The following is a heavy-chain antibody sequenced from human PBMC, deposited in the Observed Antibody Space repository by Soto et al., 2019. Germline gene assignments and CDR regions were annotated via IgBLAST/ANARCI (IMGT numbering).Heavy chain of an antibody. D-gene: IGHD3-10*01. CDR1: GGTFSRNA. V-gene: IGHV1-69*01. CDR3: AMAPYYYGSGSYRNNFDY. J-gene: IGHJ4*02. CDR2: IIPIFGTA. Sequence: QVQLVQSGAEVKKPGSSVKVSCKASGGTFSRNAVSWVRQAPGQGLEWMGGIIPIFGTANYAQKFQGRVTITADESTTTAYMELSSLRSEDTAVYYCAMAPYYYGSGSYRNNFDYWGQGTLVTVSS.